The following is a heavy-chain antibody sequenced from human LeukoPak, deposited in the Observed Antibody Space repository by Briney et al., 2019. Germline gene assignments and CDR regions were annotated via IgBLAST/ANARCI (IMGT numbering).Heavy chain of an antibody. CDR2: INPNSGGT. CDR3: ARDANYYGSGSYLDY. CDR1: GYTFTDYY. V-gene: IGHV1-2*02. J-gene: IGHJ4*02. Sequence: GASVKVSCKASGYTFTDYYIHWVRRAPGQGLEWMGWINPNSGGTNYAQKFQGRVTMTRDTSMSTAYMELSRLRSDDTAVYYCARDANYYGSGSYLDYWGQGTLVTVSS. D-gene: IGHD3-10*01.